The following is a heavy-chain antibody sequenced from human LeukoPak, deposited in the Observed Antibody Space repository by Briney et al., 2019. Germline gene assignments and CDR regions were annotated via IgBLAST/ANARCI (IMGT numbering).Heavy chain of an antibody. CDR1: GYTFTSYA. CDR2: IIPIFGTA. D-gene: IGHD3-10*01. Sequence: SVKVSCKASGYTFTSYAISWVRQAPGQGLEWMGGIIPIFGTANYAQKFQGRVTITADKSTSTAYMELSSLRSEDTAVYYCARTTVRFAWDNWFDPWGQGTLVTVSS. CDR3: ARTTVRFAWDNWFDP. J-gene: IGHJ5*02. V-gene: IGHV1-69*06.